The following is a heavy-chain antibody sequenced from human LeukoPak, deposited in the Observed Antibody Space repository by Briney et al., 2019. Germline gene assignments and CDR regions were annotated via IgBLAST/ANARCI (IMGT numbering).Heavy chain of an antibody. V-gene: IGHV1-69*01. CDR2: IIPIFGTA. J-gene: IGHJ3*02. CDR1: GGTFSSYA. D-gene: IGHD3-22*01. Sequence: SVKVSCKASGGTFSSYAISWVRQAPGQGLEWMGGIIPIFGTANYAQKFQGRVTITADESTSTAYMELSSLRSEDTAVYCCAREGSAGGYITHAFDIWGQGTMVTVSS. CDR3: AREGSAGGYITHAFDI.